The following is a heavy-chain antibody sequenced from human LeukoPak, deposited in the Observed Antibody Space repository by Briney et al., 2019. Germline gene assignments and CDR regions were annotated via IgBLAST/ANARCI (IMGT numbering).Heavy chain of an antibody. CDR1: GFTFSSYS. D-gene: IGHD6-13*01. Sequence: GGSLRLSCAASGFTFSSYSMNWVRQAPGKGLEWVSSISSSSSYIYYADSVKGRFTISRDNAKNSLYLQMNSLRAEDTAVYYCARVPLAAAVDYFDYWGQGTLVTVSS. V-gene: IGHV3-21*01. CDR2: ISSSSSYI. CDR3: ARVPLAAAVDYFDY. J-gene: IGHJ4*02.